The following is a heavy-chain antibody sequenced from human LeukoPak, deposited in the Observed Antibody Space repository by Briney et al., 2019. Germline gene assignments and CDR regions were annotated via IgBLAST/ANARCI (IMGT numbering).Heavy chain of an antibody. V-gene: IGHV4-4*07. CDR2: IYTSGST. Sequence: PSETLSLTCTVSGGSISSYYWSWIRQPAGKGLEWIGRIYTSGSTNYNPSLKSRVTMSVDTSKNQFSLKLSSVTAADTAVYYCARDAYYDILTGFYPLDYWGQGTLVTVSS. J-gene: IGHJ4*02. D-gene: IGHD3-9*01. CDR3: ARDAYYDILTGFYPLDY. CDR1: GGSISSYY.